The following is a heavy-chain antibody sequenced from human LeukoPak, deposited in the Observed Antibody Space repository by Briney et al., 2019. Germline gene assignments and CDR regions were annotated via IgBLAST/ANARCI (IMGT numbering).Heavy chain of an antibody. CDR1: GGTFSNYA. CDR2: IIPIFGTA. J-gene: IGHJ5*02. CDR3: ASLAAAGLNWFDP. D-gene: IGHD6-13*01. Sequence: SVKVSCKASGGTFSNYAISWVRQAPGQGLEWMGGIIPIFGTANYAQKFQGRVTITTDESTSAAYMELSRLRSDDTAVYYCASLAAAGLNWFDPWGQGTLVTVSS. V-gene: IGHV1-69*05.